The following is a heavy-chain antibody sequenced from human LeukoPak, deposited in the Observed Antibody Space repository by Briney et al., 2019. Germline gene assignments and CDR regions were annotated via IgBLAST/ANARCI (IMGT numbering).Heavy chain of an antibody. CDR2: ISSSGNTI. V-gene: IGHV3-48*03. CDR1: GFTFSSYE. Sequence: GGSLRLSCAASGFTFSSYEMSWVRQAPGKGLEWVSYISSSGNTIYYADSVKGRFTISRDNAKNSLYLQMNSLRVEDTAVYYCARDGAARQWRDCWGQGTLVTVSS. CDR3: ARDGAARQWRDC. D-gene: IGHD6-19*01. J-gene: IGHJ4*02.